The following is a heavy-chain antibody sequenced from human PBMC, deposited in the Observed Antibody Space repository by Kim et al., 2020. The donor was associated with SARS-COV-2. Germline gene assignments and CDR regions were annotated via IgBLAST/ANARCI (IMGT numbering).Heavy chain of an antibody. J-gene: IGHJ6*02. D-gene: IGHD6-13*01. CDR1: GFTFSSYD. CDR2: IGTAGDT. V-gene: IGHV3-13*04. Sequence: GGSLRLSCAASGFTFSSYDMHWVRQATGKGLEWVSAIGTAGDTYYPGSVKGRFTISRANAKNSLYLQMNSLRAGDTAVYYCARAEARQLRNYYYYGMDVWGQGTTVTVSS. CDR3: ARAEARQLRNYYYYGMDV.